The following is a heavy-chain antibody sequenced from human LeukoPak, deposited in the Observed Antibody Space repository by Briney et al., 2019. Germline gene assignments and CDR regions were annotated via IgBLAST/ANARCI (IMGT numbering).Heavy chain of an antibody. Sequence: SETLSLTCTVSGGSISSYYWGWIRQPPGKGLEWIGSIYHSGSTYYNPSLKSRVTISVDTSKNQFSLKLSSVTAADTAVYYCARTENYYDSSGYLRTPPYGMDVWGQGTTVTVSS. CDR2: IYHSGST. D-gene: IGHD3-22*01. CDR3: ARTENYYDSSGYLRTPPYGMDV. J-gene: IGHJ6*02. V-gene: IGHV4-38-2*02. CDR1: GGSISSYY.